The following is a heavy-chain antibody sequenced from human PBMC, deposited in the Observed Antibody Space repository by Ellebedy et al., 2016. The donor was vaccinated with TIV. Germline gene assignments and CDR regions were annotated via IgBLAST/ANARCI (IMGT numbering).Heavy chain of an antibody. CDR3: ARDGGSMVRGVPFDY. D-gene: IGHD3-10*01. Sequence: GESLKISXAASGFTFSSYSMHWVRQAPGKGLEWVAVIWYDGSNKYYADSVKGRFTISRDNSKSTLYLQMNSLRAEDTAVYYCARDGGSMVRGVPFDYWGQGTLVTVSS. J-gene: IGHJ4*02. CDR2: IWYDGSNK. CDR1: GFTFSSYS. V-gene: IGHV3-33*01.